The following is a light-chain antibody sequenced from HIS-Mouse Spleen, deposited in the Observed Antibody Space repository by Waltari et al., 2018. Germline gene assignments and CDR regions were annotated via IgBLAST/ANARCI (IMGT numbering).Light chain of an antibody. CDR2: KDR. J-gene: IGLJ3*02. Sequence: SYELTQPPSVSVSPGQTARITCSGDALPNQYAYWYQQKPGQAPVLVIYKDRERPSGIPERFSGSSSGTTVTLTISGVQAEDEADYYCQSADSSGTNWVFGGGTKLTVL. CDR1: ALPNQY. CDR3: QSADSSGTNWV. V-gene: IGLV3-25*03.